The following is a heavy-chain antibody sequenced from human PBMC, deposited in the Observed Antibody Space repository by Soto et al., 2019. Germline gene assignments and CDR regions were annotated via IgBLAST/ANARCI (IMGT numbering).Heavy chain of an antibody. J-gene: IGHJ5*02. CDR3: ARLGFYYQSLDP. CDR1: GGSISNYY. Sequence: PSETLSLTCTVSGGSISNYYWNWIRQSPGRGLEWIGYIYYGGTTRYNPSLESRVTVSLETSKSQFSLTLSSVTASDTAVYYCARLGFYYQSLDPWGHGTLVTVSS. V-gene: IGHV4-59*08. CDR2: IYYGGTT. D-gene: IGHD2-2*01.